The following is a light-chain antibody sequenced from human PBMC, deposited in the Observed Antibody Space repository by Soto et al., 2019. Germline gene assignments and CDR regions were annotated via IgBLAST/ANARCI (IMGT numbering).Light chain of an antibody. Sequence: SVLTQPPSASGTPGQRVTISCPGSSSNIGSNTVNWYQQLPGTAPKLLIYSNNQRPSGVPDRFSGSKSGTSASLAISGLQSEDEADYYCAAWDDSLNGRYVFGTGTKVTVL. CDR3: AAWDDSLNGRYV. CDR2: SNN. J-gene: IGLJ1*01. V-gene: IGLV1-44*01. CDR1: SSNIGSNT.